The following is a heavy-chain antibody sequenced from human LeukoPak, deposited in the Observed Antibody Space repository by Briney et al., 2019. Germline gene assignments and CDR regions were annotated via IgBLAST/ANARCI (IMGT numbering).Heavy chain of an antibody. CDR1: GGSISSGSYY. V-gene: IGHV4-61*02. J-gene: IGHJ4*02. D-gene: IGHD6-19*01. CDR3: ARGPDEKWRVPFDY. CDR2: IYTSGST. Sequence: SQTLSLTCTVSGGSISSGSYYSSWIRQPAGKGLEWIVRIYTSGSTNYYPSLKSRVTISVDTSKNQFSLKLSSVTAADTAVYYCARGPDEKWRVPFDYWGRGTLVTVSS.